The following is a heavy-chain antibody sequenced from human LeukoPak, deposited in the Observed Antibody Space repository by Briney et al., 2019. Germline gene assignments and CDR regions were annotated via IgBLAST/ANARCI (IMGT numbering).Heavy chain of an antibody. D-gene: IGHD5-12*01. CDR2: IGSSSSTI. V-gene: IGHV3-48*01. CDR3: ARDPWTNSDYDGFDY. Sequence: HPGGSLRLSCAASGFTFSSYTMNWVRQAPGKGLEWVSYIGSSSSTIYYADSVKGRFIISRDTAKNSLYLQMNSLRAEDTAVYYCARDPWTNSDYDGFDYWGQGTLVTVSS. J-gene: IGHJ4*02. CDR1: GFTFSSYT.